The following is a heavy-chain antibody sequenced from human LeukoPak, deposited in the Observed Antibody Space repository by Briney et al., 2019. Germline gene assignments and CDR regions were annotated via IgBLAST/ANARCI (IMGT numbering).Heavy chain of an antibody. CDR2: ISWDGGST. J-gene: IGHJ6*03. Sequence: GGSLRLSCAASGFTFDDYAMHWVRQAPGKGLEWVSLISWDGGSTYYADSVKGRFTISRDNSKNSLYLQMNSLRAEDTAVYYCAKDPHYGAGFYHYYYMDVWGNGTTVTISS. CDR1: GFTFDDYA. V-gene: IGHV3-43D*03. CDR3: AKDPHYGAGFYHYYYMDV. D-gene: IGHD3-10*01.